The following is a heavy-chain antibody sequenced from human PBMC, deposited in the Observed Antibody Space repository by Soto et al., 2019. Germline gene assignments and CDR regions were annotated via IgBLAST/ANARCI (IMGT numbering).Heavy chain of an antibody. V-gene: IGHV1-18*01. J-gene: IGHJ4*02. D-gene: IGHD3-22*01. CDR3: ARVIYYYDSSGPDY. Sequence: ASVKVSCKASGYTFTSYGISWVRQAPGQGLEWMGWISAYNGNTNYAQKLQGRVTMTTDTSTSTAYMELRSLRSDDKAVYYCARVIYYYDSSGPDYCGQGTLVTVS. CDR1: GYTFTSYG. CDR2: ISAYNGNT.